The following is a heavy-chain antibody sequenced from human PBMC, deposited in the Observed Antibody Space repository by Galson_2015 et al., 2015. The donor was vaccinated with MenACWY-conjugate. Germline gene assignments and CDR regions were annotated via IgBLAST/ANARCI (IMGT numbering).Heavy chain of an antibody. CDR2: FYSDGGT. D-gene: IGHD3/OR15-3a*01. V-gene: IGHV3-53*01. Sequence: SLRLSCAASGFSVNDNYMSWVRQSPGKGLEWVSVFYSDGGTYYSDSVKGRFIITRDDSKNTLYLQMNSLRAEDTGVYYCARTWTALDAFDIWGQGTMVIVSS. CDR1: GFSVNDNY. CDR3: ARTWTALDAFDI. J-gene: IGHJ3*02.